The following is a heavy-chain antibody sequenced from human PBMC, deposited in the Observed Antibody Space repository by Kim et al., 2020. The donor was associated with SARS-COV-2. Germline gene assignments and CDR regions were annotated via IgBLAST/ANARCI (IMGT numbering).Heavy chain of an antibody. D-gene: IGHD3-9*01. V-gene: IGHV3-53*01. Sequence: SVKDRCTISRENSKNPLYLQMSSLRAEDTAVYYCARSYYDILTGYYFYFDYWGQGTLVTVSS. CDR3: ARSYYDILTGYYFYFDY. J-gene: IGHJ4*02.